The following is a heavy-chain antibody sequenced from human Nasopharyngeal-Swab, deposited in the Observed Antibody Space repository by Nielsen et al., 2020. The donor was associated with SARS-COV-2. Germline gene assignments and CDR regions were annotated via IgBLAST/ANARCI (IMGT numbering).Heavy chain of an antibody. CDR3: ARDEVAGGYFDY. CDR1: GGSISSGGYY. V-gene: IGHV4-31*03. D-gene: IGHD2-15*01. Sequence: TLSLTCTVSGGSISSGGYYWSWIRQHPGKCLEWIGYIYYSGSTYYNPSLKSRVTISVDTSKNQFSLKLSSVSAADTAVYYCARDEVAGGYFDYWGQGTLVTVSS. CDR2: IYYSGST. J-gene: IGHJ4*02.